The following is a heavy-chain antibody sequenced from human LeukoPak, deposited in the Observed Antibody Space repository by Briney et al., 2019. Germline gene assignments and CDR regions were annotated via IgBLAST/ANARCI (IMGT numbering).Heavy chain of an antibody. D-gene: IGHD5-18*01. CDR2: MNPNSGNT. J-gene: IGHJ4*02. CDR1: GYTFTSYG. V-gene: IGHV1-8*02. Sequence: ASVKVSCKASGYTFTSYGISWVRQATGQGLEWMGWMNPNSGNTGYAQKFQGRVTMTRNTSISTAYMELSSLRSEDTAVYYCARGLGYSYGFNYWGQGTLVTVSS. CDR3: ARGLGYSYGFNY.